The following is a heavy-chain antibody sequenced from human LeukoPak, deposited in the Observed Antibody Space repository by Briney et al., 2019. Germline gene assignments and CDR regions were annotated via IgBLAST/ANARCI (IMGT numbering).Heavy chain of an antibody. J-gene: IGHJ4*02. CDR1: GGSISSYY. CDR3: ARARPIFGVVIGDFDY. V-gene: IGHV4-59*12. Sequence: PSETLSLTCTVSGGSISSYYWSWIRQPPGKGLEWIGYIYYSGSTNYNPSLKSRVTISVDTSKNQFSLKLSSVTAADTAVYYCARARPIFGVVIGDFDYWGQGTLVTVSS. CDR2: IYYSGST. D-gene: IGHD3-3*01.